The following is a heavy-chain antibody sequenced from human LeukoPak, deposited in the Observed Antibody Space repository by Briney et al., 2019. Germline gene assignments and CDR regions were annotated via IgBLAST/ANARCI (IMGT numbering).Heavy chain of an antibody. V-gene: IGHV1-18*01. CDR3: ARWGIVVVVAATPFYYYYGMDV. CDR1: GYTFTSYG. CDR2: ISAYNGNT. J-gene: IGHJ6*02. D-gene: IGHD2-15*01. Sequence: ASVKVSCKASGYTFTSYGISWVRQAPGQGLEWMGWISAYNGNTNYAQKLQGRVTMTTDTSTSTAYMELRSLRSDDTAVYYCARWGIVVVVAATPFYYYYGMDVWGQGTTVTVSS.